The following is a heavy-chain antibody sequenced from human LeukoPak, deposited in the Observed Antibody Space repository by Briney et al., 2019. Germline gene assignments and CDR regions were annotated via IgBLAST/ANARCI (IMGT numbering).Heavy chain of an antibody. CDR2: ISGSGGST. V-gene: IGHV3-23*01. CDR1: GFTFSDYY. CDR3: AREGRVEYSSSSNAFDI. D-gene: IGHD6-6*01. Sequence: PGGSLRLSCAVSGFTFSDYYMSWVRQAPGKGLEWVSAISGSGGSTYYADSVKGRFTISRDNSKNTLYLQMNSLRAEDTAVYYCAREGRVEYSSSSNAFDIWGQGTMVTVSS. J-gene: IGHJ3*02.